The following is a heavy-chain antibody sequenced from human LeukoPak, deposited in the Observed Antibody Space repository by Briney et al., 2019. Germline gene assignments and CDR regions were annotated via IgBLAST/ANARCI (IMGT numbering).Heavy chain of an antibody. D-gene: IGHD3-10*01. J-gene: IGHJ4*02. V-gene: IGHV1-46*01. CDR2: INPTGGST. Sequence: GASVKVSCKASGYTFTSYFMHWVRQAPGQGLEWMGIINPTGGSTSYAQKFQGRVTMTRDTSTTTVFMELSSLRSEDTAVYYCARDGPNHGSGSYYNPLGYWGQGTLVTVSS. CDR3: ARDGPNHGSGSYYNPLGY. CDR1: GYTFTSYF.